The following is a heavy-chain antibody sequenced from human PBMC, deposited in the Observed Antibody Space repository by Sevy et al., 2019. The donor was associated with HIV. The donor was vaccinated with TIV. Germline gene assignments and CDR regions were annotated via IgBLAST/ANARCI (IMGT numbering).Heavy chain of an antibody. CDR3: ARETDNSARWLDP. J-gene: IGHJ5*02. Sequence: GGSLRLSCAASGFTFNFHGMHWVRQAPGKGLEWVAFIWHDGSNKYMADSVKGRFTISRENYKNTLFLQMNSLTVEDTAVYYCARETDNSARWLDPWGQGTLVTVSS. CDR2: IWHDGSNK. V-gene: IGHV3-30*02. D-gene: IGHD4-4*01. CDR1: GFTFNFHG.